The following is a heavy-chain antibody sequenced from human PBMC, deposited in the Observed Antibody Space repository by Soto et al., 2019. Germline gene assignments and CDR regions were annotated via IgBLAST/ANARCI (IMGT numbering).Heavy chain of an antibody. D-gene: IGHD3-16*01. CDR3: GRGRLLSGTAQPWGSVQPDY. J-gene: IGHJ4*02. CDR2: INPSGGST. CDR1: GYTFTSYY. V-gene: IGHV1-46*01. Sequence: ASVKVSCKASGYTFTSYYMHWVRQAPGQGLEWMGIINPSGGSTSYAQKFQGRVTMTRDTSTSTVYMELSSLRSEDTAVYYCGRGRLLSGTAQPWGSVQPDYGGQGTLVTVPS.